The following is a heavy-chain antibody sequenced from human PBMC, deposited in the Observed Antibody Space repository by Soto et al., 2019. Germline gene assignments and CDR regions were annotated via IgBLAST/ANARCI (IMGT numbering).Heavy chain of an antibody. D-gene: IGHD3-10*01. J-gene: IGHJ4*02. CDR2: MSGTAGNT. CDR1: GFTFSNYA. V-gene: IGHV3-23*01. Sequence: EVQLLESGGGSVQPGGSLRLSCAASGFTFSNYAMTWVRQAPGKGLEWVSTMSGTAGNTYYADSVKGRFTISRDKSKNTLYLPMNSLRAEDTAVYYCAKKYYFGSGSYVFYFDYWGQGTLVTVSS. CDR3: AKKYYFGSGSYVFYFDY.